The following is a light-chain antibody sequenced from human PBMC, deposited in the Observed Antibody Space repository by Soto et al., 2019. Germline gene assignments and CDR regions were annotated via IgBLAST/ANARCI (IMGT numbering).Light chain of an antibody. CDR3: QQSYSTPPL. CDR2: AAS. CDR1: QAITNY. Sequence: DIQMTQSPSSLSASVGDRVTITCRASQAITNYLNWYQHKPGKAPNLLIYAASILQGGIPSRFSGRGSGTDFTLTISSLQPEDVATYYCQQSYSTPPLFGQGTKLEIK. V-gene: IGKV1-39*01. J-gene: IGKJ2*01.